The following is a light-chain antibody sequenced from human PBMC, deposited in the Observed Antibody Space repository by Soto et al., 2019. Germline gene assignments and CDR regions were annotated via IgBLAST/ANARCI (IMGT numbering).Light chain of an antibody. CDR3: CSSAGSYSYV. V-gene: IGLV2-11*01. J-gene: IGLJ1*01. CDR2: DVS. CDR1: SSDVGGYSY. Sequence: QPALTQPRSVSGSPGQSVTISCTGTSSDVGGYSYVSWYQQHPGKAPKLMIYDVSKRPSGVPDRFSGSKSGNTASLTISGLQAEDEADYYCCSSAGSYSYVFGTGTKLTVL.